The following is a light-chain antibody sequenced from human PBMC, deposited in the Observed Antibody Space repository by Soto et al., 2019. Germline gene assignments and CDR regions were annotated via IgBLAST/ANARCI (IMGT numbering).Light chain of an antibody. CDR2: AAS. CDR1: QSISSY. J-gene: IGKJ1*01. CDR3: QQSNSTPWT. Sequence: DIQMTQSPSSLSASVGDRVTITCRASQSISSYLNWYQRKPGKAPKLLIYAASSLQSGVPSRFSGSGSGKDFTLTISSLQPEDFANYDCQQSNSTPWTFGQGTNVEIK. V-gene: IGKV1-39*01.